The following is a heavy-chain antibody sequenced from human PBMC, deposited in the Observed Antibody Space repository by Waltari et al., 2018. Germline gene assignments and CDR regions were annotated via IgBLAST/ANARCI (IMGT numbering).Heavy chain of an antibody. CDR2: RYFTGTT. Sequence: QVRLRESGPGLVKPSETLSLTCAVSGASAASAAHYWGWIRQSPERGLEWIGTRYFTGTTHYNPSLRSRVTISADTSRDQFSLRVNSVTAADTAVYYCAGTDLHTKIAFDSWGQGTQVTVSA. J-gene: IGHJ4*02. CDR1: GASAASAAHY. D-gene: IGHD2-21*01. CDR3: AGTDLHTKIAFDS. V-gene: IGHV4-39*01.